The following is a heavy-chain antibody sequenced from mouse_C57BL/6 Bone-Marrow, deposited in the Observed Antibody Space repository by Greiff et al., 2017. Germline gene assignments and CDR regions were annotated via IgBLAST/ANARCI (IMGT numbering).Heavy chain of an antibody. CDR2: ISSGSSTI. CDR1: GFTFSDYG. V-gene: IGHV5-17*01. D-gene: IGHD4-1*02. J-gene: IGHJ2*01. CDR3: ARFNWDYFDY. Sequence: EVKLMESGGGLVKPGGSLKLSCAASGFTFSDYGMHWVRQAPEKGLEWVAYISSGSSTIYYADTVKGRFTISRDNAKNNLFLQMTSLRSEDTAMYYCARFNWDYFDYWGQGTTLTVSS.